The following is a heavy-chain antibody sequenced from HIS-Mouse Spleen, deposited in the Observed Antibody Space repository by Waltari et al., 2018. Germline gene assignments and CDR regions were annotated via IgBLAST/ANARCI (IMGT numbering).Heavy chain of an antibody. CDR1: GYSISSGYY. CDR3: ARGESGSYYYYYYYGMDV. J-gene: IGHJ6*02. D-gene: IGHD1-26*01. Sequence: QVQLQESGPGLVKPSETLSLTCTVSGYSISSGYYWGWIRQPPGQGLEWIGSIYHSGSTYYNPSLKSRVTISVDTSKNQFSLKLSSVTAADTAVYYCARGESGSYYYYYYYGMDVWGQGTTVTVSS. CDR2: IYHSGST. V-gene: IGHV4-38-2*02.